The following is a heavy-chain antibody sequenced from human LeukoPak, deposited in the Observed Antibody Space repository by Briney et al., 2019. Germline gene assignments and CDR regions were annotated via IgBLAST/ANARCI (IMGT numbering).Heavy chain of an antibody. J-gene: IGHJ6*03. D-gene: IGHD6-6*01. V-gene: IGHV4-59*12. CDR2: IYYSGST. Sequence: KTSETLSLTCTVSGGSISSYYWSWIRQPPGKGLEWIGYIYYSGSTNYNPSLKSRVTISVDTSKNQFSLKLSSVTAADTAVYYCAREIAARPYYYYYMDVWGKGTTVTVSS. CDR1: GGSISSYY. CDR3: AREIAARPYYYYYMDV.